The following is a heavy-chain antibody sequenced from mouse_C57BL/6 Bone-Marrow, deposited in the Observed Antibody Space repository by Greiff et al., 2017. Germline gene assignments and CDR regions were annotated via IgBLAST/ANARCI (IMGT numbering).Heavy chain of an antibody. D-gene: IGHD2-3*01. CDR3: ASYDGYAWFAY. V-gene: IGHV1-63*01. CDR1: GYTFTNYW. Sequence: VQLQQSGAELVRPGTSVKMSCKASGYTFTNYWIGWAKQRPGHGLEWIGDIYPGGGYTNYNEKFKGKATLTADTSSSTAYLQFSSLTSEDSAIYYCASYDGYAWFAYWGQGTLVTVSA. J-gene: IGHJ3*01. CDR2: IYPGGGYT.